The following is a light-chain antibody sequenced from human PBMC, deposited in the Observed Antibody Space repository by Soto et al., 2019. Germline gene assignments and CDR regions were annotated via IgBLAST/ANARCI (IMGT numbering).Light chain of an antibody. J-gene: IGKJ1*01. CDR1: QGIRND. CDR3: LQDYNYPPT. CDR2: AAS. Sequence: AIQMAQSPSSLSASVGDRLTITCRASQGIRNDLSWYQQKPGKAPNLLIYAASSLHSGVPSRFSASGSGTDFTLTISSLQPEDFATYYCLQDYNYPPTFGQGTKVEIK. V-gene: IGKV1-6*01.